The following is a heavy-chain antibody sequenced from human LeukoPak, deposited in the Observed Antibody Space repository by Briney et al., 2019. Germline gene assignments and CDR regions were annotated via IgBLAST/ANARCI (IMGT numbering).Heavy chain of an antibody. D-gene: IGHD2-21*02. CDR2: INPNSSGT. V-gene: IGHV1-2*02. CDR1: AYTFTGYY. Sequence: ASVKVSCKASAYTFTGYYMHWVRQAPGQGLEWMGLINPNSSGTNYAQKFQGRVTMTRDTSISTAYMELSRLRSDDTAVYYCATEAYCGGDCSLYYFDYWGQGTLVTVSS. CDR3: ATEAYCGGDCSLYYFDY. J-gene: IGHJ4*02.